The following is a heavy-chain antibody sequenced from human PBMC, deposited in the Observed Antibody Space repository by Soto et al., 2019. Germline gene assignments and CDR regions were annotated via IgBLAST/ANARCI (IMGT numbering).Heavy chain of an antibody. Sequence: QVQLVESGGGVVQPGRSLRLSCAASGFTFSSYGMHWVRQAPGKGLEWVAVISYDGSNKYYADSVKGRFTISRDNSKNTLYLQMNSLRAEDTAVYYCAKDNCISTSCYRLYNWFDPWGQGTLVTFSS. D-gene: IGHD2-2*01. J-gene: IGHJ5*02. V-gene: IGHV3-30*18. CDR3: AKDNCISTSCYRLYNWFDP. CDR1: GFTFSSYG. CDR2: ISYDGSNK.